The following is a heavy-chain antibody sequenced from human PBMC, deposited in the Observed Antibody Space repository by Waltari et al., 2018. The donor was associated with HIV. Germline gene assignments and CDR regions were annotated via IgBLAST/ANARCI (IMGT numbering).Heavy chain of an antibody. CDR1: GYSFTSYW. V-gene: IGHV5-51*01. CDR2: IDPGDSET. CDR3: ARLRITMVQGAEWGAGWFDP. Sequence: EVQLVQSGAEVKKPGESLKISCKGSGYSFTSYWIGWVRQMPGKGLEWMGSIDPGDSETRYSPSCQGQVTSAADKSISTAYLQWSSLKTSDTAMYYCARLRITMVQGAEWGAGWFDPWGQGTLVTVSS. D-gene: IGHD3-10*01. J-gene: IGHJ5*02.